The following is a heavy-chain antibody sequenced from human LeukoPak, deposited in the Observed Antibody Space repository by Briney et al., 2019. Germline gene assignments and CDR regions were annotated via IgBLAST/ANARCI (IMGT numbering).Heavy chain of an antibody. Sequence: PSETLSLTCAVYGGSFSGYYWSWIRQPPGKGLEWIGSIYYSGSTYYNPSLKSRVTISVDASKNQFSLKLSSVTAADTAVYYCARGSSWFDPWGQGTLVTVSS. V-gene: IGHV4-34*01. CDR3: ARGSSWFDP. CDR2: IYYSGST. CDR1: GGSFSGYY. J-gene: IGHJ5*02.